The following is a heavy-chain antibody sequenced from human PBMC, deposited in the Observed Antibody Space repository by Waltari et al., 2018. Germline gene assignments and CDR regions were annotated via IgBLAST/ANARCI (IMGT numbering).Heavy chain of an antibody. D-gene: IGHD6-13*01. J-gene: IGHJ4*02. V-gene: IGHV3-30*18. Sequence: QVQLVESGGGVVQPGRSLRLSCAASGFTFSSYGLHWVRKAPGKGLEWVAVISYDGSNKYYADSVKGRFTISRDNSKNTLYLQMNSLRAEDTAVYYCAKDVGSSWYSGSDYWGQGTLVTVSS. CDR2: ISYDGSNK. CDR3: AKDVGSSWYSGSDY. CDR1: GFTFSSYG.